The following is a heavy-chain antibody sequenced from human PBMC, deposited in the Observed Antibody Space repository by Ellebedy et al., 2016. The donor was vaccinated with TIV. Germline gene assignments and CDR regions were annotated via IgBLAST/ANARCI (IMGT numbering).Heavy chain of an antibody. V-gene: IGHV3-30*03. J-gene: IGHJ6*02. D-gene: IGHD6-19*01. CDR1: GFTFSAYG. Sequence: GESLKISXAASGFTFSAYGMHWVRQAPGKGLEWVAVISYDGDTKYYADSVKGRFTVSRDNSKNTLYLQMNSLRGEDTAVYFCAGSGWYARYSYYGMDVWGQGTTVTVSS. CDR3: AGSGWYARYSYYGMDV. CDR2: ISYDGDTK.